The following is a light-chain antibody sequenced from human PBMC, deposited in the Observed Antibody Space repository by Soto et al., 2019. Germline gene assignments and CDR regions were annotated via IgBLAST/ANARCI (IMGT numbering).Light chain of an antibody. CDR1: SSDIGSYNL. CDR3: CSYAGSRSWV. J-gene: IGLJ3*02. CDR2: EGS. V-gene: IGLV2-23*01. Sequence: QSALTQPASVSGSPGQSITISCTGTSSDIGSYNLVSWYQQHPGKAPKFMIYEGSKRPSGVSNRFSGSKSGNTASLTISGLQAEDEAEYYCCSYAGSRSWVFGGGTKVTVL.